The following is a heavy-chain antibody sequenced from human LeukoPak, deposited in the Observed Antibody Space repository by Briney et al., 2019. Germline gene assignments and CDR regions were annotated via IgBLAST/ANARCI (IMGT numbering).Heavy chain of an antibody. CDR1: GYTFTSYY. D-gene: IGHD5-24*01. CDR3: ARDLGGGDGYKDC. CDR2: ISPSGGST. Sequence: GASVKVSCKVSGYTFTSYYMHWVRQAPGQGLEWMGIISPSGGSTSYAQKFQGRVTMTRDTSTSTVYMELSSLRSEDTAVYYCARDLGGGDGYKDCWGQGTLVTLPS. J-gene: IGHJ4*02. V-gene: IGHV1-46*01.